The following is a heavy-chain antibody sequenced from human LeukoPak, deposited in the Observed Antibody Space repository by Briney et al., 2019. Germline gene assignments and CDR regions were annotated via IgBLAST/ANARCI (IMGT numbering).Heavy chain of an antibody. Sequence: GGSLRLSCAVSGFTFSNAWMSWVRQAPGKGLEWVGRIKSKTDGGTTDYAAPVKGRFTISRDDSKNTLYLQMNSLKTEDTAVYYCTTASSSESYDFWSGYGYYFDYWGQGTLVTVSS. V-gene: IGHV3-15*01. CDR3: TTASSSESYDFWSGYGYYFDY. J-gene: IGHJ4*02. D-gene: IGHD3-3*01. CDR1: GFTFSNAW. CDR2: IKSKTDGGTT.